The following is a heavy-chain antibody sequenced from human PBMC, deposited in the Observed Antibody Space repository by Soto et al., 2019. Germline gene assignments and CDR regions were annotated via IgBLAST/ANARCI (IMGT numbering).Heavy chain of an antibody. V-gene: IGHV6-1*01. CDR1: GDSVSSNSAA. CDR2: TYYRSKWYN. J-gene: IGHJ5*02. D-gene: IGHD6-19*01. CDR3: ARDANIAVAGTWVTWFDP. Sequence: SRTLSLTCAISGDSVSSNSAAWNWIRQSPSRGLEWLGRTYYRSKWYNDYAVSVKSRITINPDTSKNQFSLQLNSVTPEDTAVYYCARDANIAVAGTWVTWFDPWGQGTLVTVSS.